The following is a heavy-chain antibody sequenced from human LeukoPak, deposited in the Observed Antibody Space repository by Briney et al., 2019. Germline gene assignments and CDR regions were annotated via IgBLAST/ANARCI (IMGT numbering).Heavy chain of an antibody. J-gene: IGHJ4*02. CDR3: ARDQVYSSGWALFDY. D-gene: IGHD6-19*01. CDR2: INAGYGNT. Sequence: ASVKVSCKASGGTSSSYAISWVRQAPGQRLEWMGWINAGYGNTKYSQKFQGRVTITRDTSTSTAYMELRSLRSDDTAVYYCARDQVYSSGWALFDYWGQGTLVTVSS. V-gene: IGHV1-3*01. CDR1: GGTSSSYA.